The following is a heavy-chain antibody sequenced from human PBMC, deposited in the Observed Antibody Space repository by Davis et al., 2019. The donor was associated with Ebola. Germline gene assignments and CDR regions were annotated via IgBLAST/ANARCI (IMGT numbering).Heavy chain of an antibody. CDR1: GYTFTNYY. D-gene: IGHD3-22*01. CDR3: ARYDSSGYADFDY. J-gene: IGHJ4*02. Sequence: ASVKVSCKASGYTFTNYYLQWVRQAPGQGLEWMGIINPNGGSTIYAQKFQGRVTMTRGTSTSTVYMELSSLRSEDTAVYYCARYDSSGYADFDYWGQGTLVTVSS. CDR2: INPNGGST. V-gene: IGHV1-46*01.